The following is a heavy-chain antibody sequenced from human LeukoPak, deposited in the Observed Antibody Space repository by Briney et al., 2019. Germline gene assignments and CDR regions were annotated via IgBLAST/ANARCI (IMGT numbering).Heavy chain of an antibody. Sequence: GGSLRLSCAASGFTVSSNYMSWVRQAPGKGLEWVSVIYSGGSTYYADSVKGRFTISRDNSKNTLYLQMNSLRAEDTAVYYCARDLTLSRGYYYGSENYYGMDVWGQGTTVTVSS. CDR2: IYSGGST. CDR1: GFTVSSNY. CDR3: ARDLTLSRGYYYGSENYYGMDV. J-gene: IGHJ6*02. D-gene: IGHD3-10*01. V-gene: IGHV3-53*01.